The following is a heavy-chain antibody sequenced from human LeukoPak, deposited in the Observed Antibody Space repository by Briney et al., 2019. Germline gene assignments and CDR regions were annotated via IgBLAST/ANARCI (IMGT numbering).Heavy chain of an antibody. J-gene: IGHJ5*02. Sequence: SETLSLTCAVYGGSFNSYYWTWVHQPPGKGLEWIGEVYHLGTTAYNPSLESRVTISVDTSKNQFSLRLNSVTAADTAVYYCARGVFPGIPRKNYFDPWGQGILVTVSS. CDR1: GGSFNSYY. CDR2: VYHLGTT. D-gene: IGHD1-14*01. CDR3: ARGVFPGIPRKNYFDP. V-gene: IGHV4-34*01.